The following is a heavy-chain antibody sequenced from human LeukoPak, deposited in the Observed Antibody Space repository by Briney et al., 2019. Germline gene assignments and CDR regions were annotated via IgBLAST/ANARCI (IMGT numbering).Heavy chain of an antibody. J-gene: IGHJ4*02. CDR2: INHSGST. CDR3: AGFGELDLDY. Sequence: PSETLSLTCAVYGGSFSGYYWSWIRQPPGKGLEWIGEINHSGSTNYNPSLKSRVTISVDTSKNQFSLKLSSVTAADTAVYYCAGFGELDLDYWGQGTLVTVSS. V-gene: IGHV4-34*01. CDR1: GGSFSGYY. D-gene: IGHD3-10*01.